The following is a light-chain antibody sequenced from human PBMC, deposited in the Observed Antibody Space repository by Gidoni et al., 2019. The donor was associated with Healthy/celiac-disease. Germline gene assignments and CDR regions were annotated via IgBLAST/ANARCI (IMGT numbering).Light chain of an antibody. CDR3: QQYYSTPLT. V-gene: IGKV4-1*01. J-gene: IGKJ4*01. CDR2: WAS. Sequence: DIVMTQSQDSLAVSLGERATINCKSSQSVLYSSNNKNYLDWYQQKPGQPPKLLIYWASTRESGVPDRFSGSGSGTDFTLTISSLQAEDVAVYYCQQYYSTPLTFGGGPRWRSN. CDR1: QSVLYSSNNKNY.